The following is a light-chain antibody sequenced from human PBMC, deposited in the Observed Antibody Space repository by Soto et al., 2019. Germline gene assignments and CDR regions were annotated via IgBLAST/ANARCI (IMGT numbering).Light chain of an antibody. J-gene: IGKJ5*01. CDR3: QQYENRPT. CDR1: QNINNY. V-gene: IGKV1-33*01. CDR2: DAS. Sequence: EIQMTQSPSSLSASVGDRVTITCQASQNINNYLNWYQQKPGRAPKLLIYDASNLEAGVPSRFRGSGSGTDFTFTISRLQPEDIATYYCQQYENRPTFGQGTRLE.